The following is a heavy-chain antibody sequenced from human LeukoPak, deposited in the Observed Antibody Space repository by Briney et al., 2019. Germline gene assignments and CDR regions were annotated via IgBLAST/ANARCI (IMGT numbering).Heavy chain of an antibody. CDR3: AKESRDGYNWGRPNGIDY. D-gene: IGHD5-24*01. Sequence: ASVKVSCKASGYTFTSYYMHWVRQAPGQGLEWMGIINPSGGSTSYAQKFQGRVTMTRDTSTSTVYMELSSLRSEDTALYYCAKESRDGYNWGRPNGIDYWGQGTLVTVSS. CDR1: GYTFTSYY. V-gene: IGHV1-46*01. CDR2: INPSGGST. J-gene: IGHJ4*02.